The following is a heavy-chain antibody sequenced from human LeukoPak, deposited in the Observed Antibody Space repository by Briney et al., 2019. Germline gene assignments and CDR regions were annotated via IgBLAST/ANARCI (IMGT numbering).Heavy chain of an antibody. D-gene: IGHD3-9*01. CDR1: GYTFTSYA. CDR2: INTNTGNP. V-gene: IGHV7-4-1*02. CDR3: TRKPHYDILTGYSPLWYMDV. Sequence: GASVKVSFKASGYTFTSYAMNWVRQAPGQGLEWMGWINTNTGNPTYAQGFTGRFVFSLDTSVSTAYLQISSLKAEDTAVYFCTRKPHYDILTGYSPLWYMDVWGKGTTVTVSS. J-gene: IGHJ6*03.